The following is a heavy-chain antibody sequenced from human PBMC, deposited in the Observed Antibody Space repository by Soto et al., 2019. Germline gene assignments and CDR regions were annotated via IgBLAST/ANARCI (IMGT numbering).Heavy chain of an antibody. D-gene: IGHD6-6*01. CDR3: ARSSSSSDYYYYGMDV. Sequence: QVQLVQSGAEVKKPGASAKVSCKASGYTFTSYYMHWVRQAPGQGLEWMGIINPSGGSTSYAQKFQGRVTMTRDTSTSTVYMELSSLRSEDTAVYYCARSSSSSDYYYYGMDVWGQGTTVTVSS. J-gene: IGHJ6*02. CDR1: GYTFTSYY. V-gene: IGHV1-46*01. CDR2: INPSGGST.